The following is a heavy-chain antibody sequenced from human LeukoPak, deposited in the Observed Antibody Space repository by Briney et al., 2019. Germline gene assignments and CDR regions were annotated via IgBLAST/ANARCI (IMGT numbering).Heavy chain of an antibody. CDR1: GGSISSSSYY. Sequence: PSETLSLTCTVSGGSISSSSYYWGWIRQPPGKGLEWIGSIYYSGSTYYNPSLKSRVTISVDTSKNQFSLKLSSVTAADTAVYCCASGSHLYYYYGMDVWGQGTTVTVSS. CDR2: IYYSGST. V-gene: IGHV4-39*01. D-gene: IGHD1-26*01. CDR3: ASGSHLYYYYGMDV. J-gene: IGHJ6*02.